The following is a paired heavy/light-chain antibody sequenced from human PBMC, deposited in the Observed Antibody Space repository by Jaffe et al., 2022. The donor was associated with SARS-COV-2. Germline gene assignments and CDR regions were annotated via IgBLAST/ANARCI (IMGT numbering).Heavy chain of an antibody. CDR3: AQGGSTSSIYNS. J-gene: IGHJ4*02. CDR1: GFTFSSHT. CDR2: ISASGGDT. Sequence: EVELLESGGGFVQPGGSLRLSCAASGFTFSSHTLSWVRQAPGRGLEWVSFISASGGDTYYADSVKGRFTNSRDNFKDTLYLQMNSLRAEDTAVYYCAQGGSTSSIYNSWGQGILVTVSS. D-gene: IGHD6-13*01. V-gene: IGHV3-23*01.
Light chain of an antibody. CDR1: QSVSNY. V-gene: IGKV3-11*01. CDR3: QQRSNWPIT. Sequence: EIVLTQSPATLSLSPGERATLSCRASQSVSNYLAWYQQRPGQPPRLLIYDASNRATGIPARFSGSGSRTDFTLTISSLEPEDFAVYYCQQRSNWPITFGQGTRLEIK. J-gene: IGKJ5*01. CDR2: DAS.